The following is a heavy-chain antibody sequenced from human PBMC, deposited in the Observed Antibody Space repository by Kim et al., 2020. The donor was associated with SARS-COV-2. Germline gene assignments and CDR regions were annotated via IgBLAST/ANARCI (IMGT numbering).Heavy chain of an antibody. CDR1: GGTFSNHG. Sequence: SVKVSCKGSGGTFSNHGINWVRQAPGQGLEWMGRTIPMFGITVYAQKFQGRVTIDADKSTTTVYMELSSLRSDDTAVYYCATDPGAPYGSGSYYLSVGM. J-gene: IGHJ6*01. V-gene: IGHV1-69*04. CDR3: ATDPGAPYGSGSYYLSVGM. D-gene: IGHD3-10*01. CDR2: TIPMFGIT.